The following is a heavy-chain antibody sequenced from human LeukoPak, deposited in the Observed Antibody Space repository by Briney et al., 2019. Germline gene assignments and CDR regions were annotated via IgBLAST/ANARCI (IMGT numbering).Heavy chain of an antibody. CDR2: INHSGST. J-gene: IGHJ4*02. CDR1: GGSFSGYY. CDR3: AKEGTQEYYDFWSYYFDY. Sequence: SETLSLTCAVYGGSFSGYYWSWIRQPPGKGLEWTGEINHSGSTNYNPSLKSRVTISVDTSKNQFSLKLSSVTAADTAVYYCAKEGTQEYYDFWSYYFDYWGQGTLVTVSS. V-gene: IGHV4-34*01. D-gene: IGHD3-3*01.